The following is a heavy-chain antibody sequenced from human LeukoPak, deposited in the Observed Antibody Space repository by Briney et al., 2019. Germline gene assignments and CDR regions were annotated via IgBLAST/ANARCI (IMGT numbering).Heavy chain of an antibody. V-gene: IGHV4-59*01. CDR2: IYYSGST. D-gene: IGHD5-18*01. CDR1: GGSISSYY. CDR3: ARVPPGYSSSFGLDY. Sequence: NPSETLSLTCTVSGGSISSYYWSWIRQPPGKGLEWIGYIYYSGSTNYNPSLKSRVTISVDTSKNQFSLKLSSVTAADTAVYYCARVPPGYSSSFGLDYWGQGTLVTVSS. J-gene: IGHJ4*02.